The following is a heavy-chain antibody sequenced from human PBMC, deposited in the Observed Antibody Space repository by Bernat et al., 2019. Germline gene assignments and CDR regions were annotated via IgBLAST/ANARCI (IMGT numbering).Heavy chain of an antibody. J-gene: IGHJ4*02. CDR3: ARGGAGTAMVGEFDY. D-gene: IGHD5-18*01. CDR2: INPNSGGT. V-gene: IGHV1-2*04. CDR1: GYTFTGYY. Sequence: QVQLVQSGAEVKKPGASVKVSCKASGYTFTGYYMHWVRQAPGQGLEWMGWINPNSGGTNYAQKFQGWVTMTRDTSISTAYMELSRRRSDDTAVYYCARGGAGTAMVGEFDYWGQGTLVTVSS.